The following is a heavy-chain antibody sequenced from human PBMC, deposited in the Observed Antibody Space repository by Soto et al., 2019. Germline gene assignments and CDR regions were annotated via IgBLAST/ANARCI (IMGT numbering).Heavy chain of an antibody. D-gene: IGHD1-1*01. Sequence: SQTLSLTCAISGDSVSSNSAAWNWIRQSPSRGLEWLGRTYYRSKWYNDYAVSVKSRITINPDTSKNQFSLQLNSVTPEDTAVYYCARDLLGRERHKNCFDPWGQGTLVTVSS. J-gene: IGHJ5*02. CDR3: ARDLLGRERHKNCFDP. CDR1: GDSVSSNSAA. CDR2: TYYRSKWYN. V-gene: IGHV6-1*01.